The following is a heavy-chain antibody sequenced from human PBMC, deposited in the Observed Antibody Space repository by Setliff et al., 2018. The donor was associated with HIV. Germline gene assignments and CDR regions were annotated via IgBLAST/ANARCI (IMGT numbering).Heavy chain of an antibody. J-gene: IGHJ5*02. Sequence: ASVKVSCKASGYTFTGYYMHWVRQAPGQGLEWMGWINPNNGGTNYAQKFQGRVTMTRDTSTSTVYMELSSLRSEDTAVYYCARVFLGLDSRAYSNWFDPWGQGTLVTVSS. V-gene: IGHV1-2*02. D-gene: IGHD3-22*01. CDR3: ARVFLGLDSRAYSNWFDP. CDR1: GYTFTGYY. CDR2: INPNNGGT.